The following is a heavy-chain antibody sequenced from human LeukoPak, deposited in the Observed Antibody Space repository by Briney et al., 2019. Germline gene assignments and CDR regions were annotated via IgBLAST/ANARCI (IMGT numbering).Heavy chain of an antibody. CDR3: ARGRITMIVDDAFDI. CDR1: GFTFSSYE. J-gene: IGHJ3*02. CDR2: ISSSSSYI. Sequence: PGGSLRLSCAASGFTFSSYEMNWVRQAPGKGLEWVSSISSSSSYIYYADSVKGRFTISRDNAKNSLYLQMNSLRAEDTAVYYRARGRITMIVDDAFDIWGQGTMVTVSS. V-gene: IGHV3-21*01. D-gene: IGHD3-22*01.